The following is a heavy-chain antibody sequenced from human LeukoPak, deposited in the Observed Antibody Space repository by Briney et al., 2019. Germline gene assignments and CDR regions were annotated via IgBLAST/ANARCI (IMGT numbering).Heavy chain of an antibody. Sequence: SETLSLTCSGAGGSISSSSFYWRWLRQRPGKGLEWIGSIFYSGSTYYNPSLKSRVTISVDTSKNQYSLKLSSVTAADTAVYDCARNLRCTGGDYWGQGTLVTVSS. D-gene: IGHD4-17*01. J-gene: IGHJ4*02. CDR2: IFYSGST. CDR1: GGSISSSSFY. V-gene: IGHV4-39*01. CDR3: ARNLRCTGGDY.